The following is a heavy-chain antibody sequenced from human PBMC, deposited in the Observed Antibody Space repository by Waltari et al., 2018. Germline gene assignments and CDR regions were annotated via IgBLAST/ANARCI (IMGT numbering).Heavy chain of an antibody. J-gene: IGHJ5*02. Sequence: HVQLVESGGGVVQPGRSLRLSCAASGFTFSSYGMHWVRQAPGKGLEWVAVIWYDGSNKYYSDAVKGRFTISRDNSKNTRYLQMDSLRAEDTAVYYCARETDTQFYGSGSYHLSPWGQGTLVTVSS. D-gene: IGHD3-10*01. CDR3: ARETDTQFYGSGSYHLSP. CDR1: GFTFSSYG. V-gene: IGHV3-33*01. CDR2: IWYDGSNK.